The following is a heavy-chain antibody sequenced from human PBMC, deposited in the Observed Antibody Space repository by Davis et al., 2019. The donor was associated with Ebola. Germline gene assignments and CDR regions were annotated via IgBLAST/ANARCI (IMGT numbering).Heavy chain of an antibody. CDR2: IRSKANSYAT. CDR3: TRVQGVNDY. V-gene: IGHV3-73*01. Sequence: GESLKISCAASGFTVSSNYMSWVRQASGKGLEWVGRIRSKANSYATAYAASVKGRFTISRDDSKNTAYLQMNSLKTEDTAVYYCTRVQGVNDYWGQGTLVTVSS. J-gene: IGHJ4*02. D-gene: IGHD3-10*01. CDR1: GFTVSSNY.